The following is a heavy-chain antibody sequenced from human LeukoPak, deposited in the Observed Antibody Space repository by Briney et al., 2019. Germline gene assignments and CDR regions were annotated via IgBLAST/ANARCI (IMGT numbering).Heavy chain of an antibody. Sequence: ASVKVSCKASGYTFTSYGISWVRQAPGQGLEWMGWISAYNGNTNYAQKLQGRVTMTTDTSTSTAYMELRSLRSDDTAVYYCARAYNNWGPYFYYMDVWGKGTTVTVSS. CDR3: ARAYNNWGPYFYYMDV. V-gene: IGHV1-18*01. D-gene: IGHD7-27*01. CDR1: GYTFTSYG. CDR2: ISAYNGNT. J-gene: IGHJ6*03.